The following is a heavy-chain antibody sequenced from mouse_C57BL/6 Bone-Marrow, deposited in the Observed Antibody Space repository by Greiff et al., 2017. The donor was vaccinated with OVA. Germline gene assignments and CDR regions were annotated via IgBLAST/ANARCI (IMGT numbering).Heavy chain of an antibody. V-gene: IGHV1-61*01. CDR1: GYTFTSYW. Sequence: QVQLQQPGAELVRPGSSVKLSCKASGYTFTSYWMDWVKQRPGQGLEWIGNIYPSDSETHYNQKFKDKATLTVDKSSSTAYMQLSSLTSEDSAVYYCAREVYYGSSDWFAYWGQGTLVTVSA. CDR2: IYPSDSET. D-gene: IGHD1-1*01. J-gene: IGHJ3*01. CDR3: AREVYYGSSDWFAY.